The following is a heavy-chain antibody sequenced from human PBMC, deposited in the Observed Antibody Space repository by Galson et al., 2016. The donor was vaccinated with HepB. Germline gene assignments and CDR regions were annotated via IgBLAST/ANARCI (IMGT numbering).Heavy chain of an antibody. V-gene: IGHV4-31*03. J-gene: IGHJ6*03. CDR3: ARVKVELVYQDYMDV. CDR1: GASITSGSFY. CDR2: MYSSGST. Sequence: TLSLTCTVSGASITSGSFYWSWIRQHPGKGLEWIGYMYSSGSTYYHPSLKSRVSILRDTSKNQFSLELTSVTAADTAVYYCARVKVELVYQDYMDVWGKGTPVTVSS. D-gene: IGHD1-7*01.